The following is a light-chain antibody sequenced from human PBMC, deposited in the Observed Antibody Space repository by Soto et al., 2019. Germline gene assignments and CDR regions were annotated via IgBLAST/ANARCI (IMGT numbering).Light chain of an antibody. CDR2: EVN. J-gene: IGLJ2*01. CDR3: SSYTTGTTLIV. Sequence: QSALTQPASVSGSPGQSIAISCTGTSSDIGGYNYVSWYQQHPGKAPKLMIYEVNNRPSGVSSRFSGSKSGNTASLTISGLHAEDEADYYCSSYTTGTTLIVFGGGTKLTVL. CDR1: SSDIGGYNY. V-gene: IGLV2-14*01.